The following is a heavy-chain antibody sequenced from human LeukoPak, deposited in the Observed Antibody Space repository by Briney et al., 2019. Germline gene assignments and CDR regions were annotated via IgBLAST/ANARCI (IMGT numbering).Heavy chain of an antibody. CDR2: INPNSGGT. J-gene: IGHJ4*02. CDR3: ARVEYCIKGVCVNFDY. Sequence: ASVNVSCKASGYTFTGPYIHWIRQAPGQGLEWMGWINPNSGGTKYAQKFQGRVTMTRDTSINTAYMEVSRLRSDDTAVYYCARVEYCIKGVCVNFDYWGQGTLVTVST. D-gene: IGHD2-8*01. V-gene: IGHV1-2*02. CDR1: GYTFTGPY.